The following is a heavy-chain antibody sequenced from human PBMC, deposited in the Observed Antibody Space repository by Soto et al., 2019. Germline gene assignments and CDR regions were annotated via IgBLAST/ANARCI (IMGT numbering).Heavy chain of an antibody. CDR1: GGSVTSGNYY. J-gene: IGHJ4*02. Sequence: PSETPSLTCTVSGGSVTSGNYYGTWIRQPPGKGLEWIGHIYYSGSTSYNPSLKSRVTISVDASKNQFSLKLSSVTAADTAIYYCARGPVVTPFVDYWGQGTLVTVSS. D-gene: IGHD2-21*02. CDR2: IYYSGST. CDR3: ARGPVVTPFVDY. V-gene: IGHV4-61*01.